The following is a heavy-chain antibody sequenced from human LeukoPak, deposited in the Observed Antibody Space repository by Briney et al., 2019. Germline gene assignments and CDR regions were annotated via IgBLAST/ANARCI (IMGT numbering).Heavy chain of an antibody. J-gene: IGHJ4*02. CDR3: ARVRSGYDKYFDY. CDR1: GFTVSSNY. V-gene: IGHV3-53*01. CDR2: IYSGGST. Sequence: GGSLRLSCAASGFTVSSNYMSWVRQAPGKGLEWVSVIYSGGSTYYADSVKGRFTISRDNSKNTLYLQMNSLRAEDTAVYYCARVRSGYDKYFDYWGQGTLVTVSS. D-gene: IGHD5-12*01.